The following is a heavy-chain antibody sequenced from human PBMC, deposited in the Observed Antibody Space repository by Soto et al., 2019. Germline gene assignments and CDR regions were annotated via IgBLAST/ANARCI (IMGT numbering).Heavy chain of an antibody. CDR1: GFTFDDYA. D-gene: IGHD3-10*01. V-gene: IGHV3-9*01. CDR2: ISWNGAAT. CDR3: ANLPLYGSGFDC. Sequence: EVQLVESGGGLVQPGGSLRLCCAASGFTFDDYAIHWVRQAPGKGLEWVSGISWNGAATGYLNSVKGRFSISRDDTKNTLYLQMISLRSEDTAVYYCANLPLYGSGFDCWGQGTLVTVSS. J-gene: IGHJ4*02.